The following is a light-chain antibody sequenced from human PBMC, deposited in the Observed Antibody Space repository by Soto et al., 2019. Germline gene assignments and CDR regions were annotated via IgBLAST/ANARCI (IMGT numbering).Light chain of an antibody. J-gene: IGKJ2*01. CDR3: HRYGSDLPYT. V-gene: IGKV1-33*01. CDR2: DAS. Sequence: DIQLTQSPSSLSASVGDRVTITCQASQDISKYLNWYQQKPGKAPKLLIYDASNLETGVPSSFSGRGSETAVTFSISSLQPEDIATYFWHRYGSDLPYTFGQGTNLEIK. CDR1: QDISKY.